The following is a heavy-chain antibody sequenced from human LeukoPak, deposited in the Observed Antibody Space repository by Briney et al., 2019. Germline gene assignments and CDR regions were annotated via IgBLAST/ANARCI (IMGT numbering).Heavy chain of an antibody. Sequence: GGSLRLSCAASGFTFSDYYMSWIRQAPGKGLEWVSYISSSGSTIYYGDSVKGRFTISRDNAKNSLYLQMNSLRAEDTAVYYCARDDGRGDVDSSSLGYWGQGTLVTVSS. CDR1: GFTFSDYY. J-gene: IGHJ4*02. CDR3: ARDDGRGDVDSSSLGY. CDR2: ISSSGSTI. V-gene: IGHV3-11*01. D-gene: IGHD6-13*01.